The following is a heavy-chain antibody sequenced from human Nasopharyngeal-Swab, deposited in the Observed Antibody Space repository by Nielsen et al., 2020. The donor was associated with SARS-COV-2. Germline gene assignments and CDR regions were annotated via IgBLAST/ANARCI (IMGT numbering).Heavy chain of an antibody. CDR1: GFTFSSYS. CDR3: ATAFDI. Sequence: GESLKISCAASGFTFSSYSMNWVRQAPGKGLEWVSSISSSSSYIYYADSVKGRFTISRDNSKNTLYLQMNSLRAEDTAVYYCATAFDIWGQGTMVTVSS. J-gene: IGHJ3*02. CDR2: ISSSSSYI. V-gene: IGHV3-21*04.